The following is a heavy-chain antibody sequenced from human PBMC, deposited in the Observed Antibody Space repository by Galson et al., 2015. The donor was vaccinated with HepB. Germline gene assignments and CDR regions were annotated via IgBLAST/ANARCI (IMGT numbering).Heavy chain of an antibody. CDR2: IKSKTDGGTT. J-gene: IGHJ4*02. CDR3: ASRLGGRIDY. CDR1: GFTFSNAW. Sequence: SLRLSCAASGFTFSNAWMSWVRQAPGKGLGWVGRIKSKTDGGTTDYAAPVKGRFTISRDDSKNTLYLQMNSLKTEDTAVYYCASRLGGRIDYWGQGTLVTVSS. V-gene: IGHV3-15*01.